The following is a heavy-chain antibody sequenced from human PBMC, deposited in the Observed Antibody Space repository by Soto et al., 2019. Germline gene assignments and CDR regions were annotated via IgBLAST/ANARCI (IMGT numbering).Heavy chain of an antibody. CDR1: GSTYTSYG. D-gene: IGHD6-13*01. CDR2: ISAYNGNT. J-gene: IGHJ6*02. CDR3: ARRGRRSSSWYAAFGDYYYYYGMDV. V-gene: IGHV1-18*01. Sequence: ASVTGSCTASGSTYTSYGIGLVRQAPGQGLEWMGWISAYNGNTNYAQKLQGRVTMTTDTSTSTAYMELRSLRSDDTAVYYCARRGRRSSSWYAAFGDYYYYYGMDVWGQGTTVTV.